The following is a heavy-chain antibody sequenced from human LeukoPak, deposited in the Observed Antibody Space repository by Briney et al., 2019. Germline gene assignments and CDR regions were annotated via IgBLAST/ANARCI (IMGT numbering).Heavy chain of an antibody. J-gene: IGHJ4*02. CDR2: IYYSGST. CDR1: GGSISSSSYY. D-gene: IGHD1-7*01. V-gene: IGHV4-39*01. Sequence: PSETLSFTCTVSGGSISSSSYYWGWIRQPPGKGLEWIGSIYYSGSTYYNPSLKSRVTISVDTSKNQFSLKLSSVTAADTAVYYCARRPLTGTTDYWGQGTLVTVSS. CDR3: ARRPLTGTTDY.